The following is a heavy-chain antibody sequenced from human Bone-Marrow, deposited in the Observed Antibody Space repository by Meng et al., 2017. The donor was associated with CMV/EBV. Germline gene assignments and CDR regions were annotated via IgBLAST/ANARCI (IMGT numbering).Heavy chain of an antibody. J-gene: IGHJ3*02. D-gene: IGHD2-2*02. V-gene: IGHV3-30*02. CDR3: AKSLPPIQLRPRGAVDI. CDR2: IRYDGSNK. Sequence: GGSLRLSCAASTFTFSSYGMHWVRQAPGKGLEWVAFIRYDGSNKYYADSVKGRFTISRDNSKNTLYLQMNSLRAEDTAVYYCAKSLPPIQLRPRGAVDIWGQGTMVTVSS. CDR1: TFTFSSYG.